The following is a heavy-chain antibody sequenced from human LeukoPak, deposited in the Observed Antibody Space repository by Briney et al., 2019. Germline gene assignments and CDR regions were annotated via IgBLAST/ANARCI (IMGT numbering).Heavy chain of an antibody. D-gene: IGHD5-12*01. V-gene: IGHV4-59*08. CDR3: ARHVGGFYYYYYMDV. Sequence: PSETLSLTCTVSGGSISSYYWSWIRQPPGKGLEWIGNIYYSGSTNYNPSLKSRVTISVDTSKNQFSLKLSSVTAADTAVYYCARHVGGFYYYYYMDVWGKGTTVTVSS. CDR1: GGSISSYY. J-gene: IGHJ6*03. CDR2: IYYSGST.